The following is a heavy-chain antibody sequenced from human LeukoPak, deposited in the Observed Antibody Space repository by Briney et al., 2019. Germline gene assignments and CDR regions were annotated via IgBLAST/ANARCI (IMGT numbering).Heavy chain of an antibody. V-gene: IGHV4-38-2*01. Sequence: PSETPSLTCAVSGYSISSGYYWGWIRQPPGKGLEWIGSIYHSGSTYYNPSLKSRVTISVDTSKNQFSLKLSSVTAADTAVYYCARHTARLGAWDWFDPWGQGTLVTVSS. J-gene: IGHJ5*02. CDR3: ARHTARLGAWDWFDP. D-gene: IGHD3-9*01. CDR1: GYSISSGYY. CDR2: IYHSGST.